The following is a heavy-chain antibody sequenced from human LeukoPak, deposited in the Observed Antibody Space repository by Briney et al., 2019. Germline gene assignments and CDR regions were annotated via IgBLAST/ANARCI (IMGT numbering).Heavy chain of an antibody. Sequence: PSETQSLTCTVSGGSISSSSYYWGWIRQPPGKGLEWVGSIYYSGSTYYNPSLKSRVTISVDTSKNQFSLKLSSVTAADTAVYYCARQNYDFWSGYYPFDYWGQGTLVTVSS. J-gene: IGHJ4*02. CDR1: GGSISSSSYY. D-gene: IGHD3-3*01. CDR2: IYYSGST. V-gene: IGHV4-39*01. CDR3: ARQNYDFWSGYYPFDY.